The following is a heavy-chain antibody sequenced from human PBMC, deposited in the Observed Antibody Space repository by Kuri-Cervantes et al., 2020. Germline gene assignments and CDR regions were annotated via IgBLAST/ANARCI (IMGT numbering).Heavy chain of an antibody. CDR1: GFSFNTYN. CDR3: ARDYFPRGYSIVYNWFDP. CDR2: ISSSSSYI. D-gene: IGHD4-23*01. J-gene: IGHJ5*02. V-gene: IGHV3-21*05. Sequence: GGSLRLSCAASGFSFNTYNMNWVRQAPGKGLEWVSYISSSSSYIYYADSVKGRFTISRDNAKNSLYLQMNSLRAEDTALYHCARDYFPRGYSIVYNWFDPWGQGTLVTVSS.